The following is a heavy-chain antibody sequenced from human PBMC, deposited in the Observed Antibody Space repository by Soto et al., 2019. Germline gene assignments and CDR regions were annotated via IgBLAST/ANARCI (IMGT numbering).Heavy chain of an antibody. CDR3: ARALLWFGKLFDY. CDR1: GGSFSGYY. Sequence: QVQLQQWRAGLLKPSETLSLTCAVYGGSFSGYYWSWIRQPPGKGLEWIGEINHSGSTNYNPSLKSRVTISVDTSKNQCSLKLSSVTAADTAVYYCARALLWFGKLFDYWGQGTLVTVSS. J-gene: IGHJ4*02. V-gene: IGHV4-34*01. CDR2: INHSGST. D-gene: IGHD3-10*01.